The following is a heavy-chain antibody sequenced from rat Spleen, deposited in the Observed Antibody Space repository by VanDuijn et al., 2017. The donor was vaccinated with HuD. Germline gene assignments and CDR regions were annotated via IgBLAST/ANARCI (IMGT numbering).Heavy chain of an antibody. V-gene: IGHV5-7*01. J-gene: IGHJ2*01. CDR3: ARSRVYDY. D-gene: IGHD1-4*01. CDR2: ISYDGSST. Sequence: EVQLVESGGGLVQPGRSLKLSCAASGFTFSDYNMAWVRQAPKKGLEWVATISYDGSSTYYPDSVKGRFTISRDNAKSTLYLQMNSLRSEDTATYYCARSRVYDYWGQGVMVTVSS. CDR1: GFTFSDYN.